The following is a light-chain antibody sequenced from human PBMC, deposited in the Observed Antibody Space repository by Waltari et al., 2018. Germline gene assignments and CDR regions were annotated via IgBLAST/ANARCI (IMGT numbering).Light chain of an antibody. V-gene: IGLV2-11*01. Sequence: QSALTQPRSVPGSPGQSVTILCPGTSSDVGGYNYVSWYQQHPGKAPKLMIYDDSKRPSGVPERFSGSKSGNTASLTISGLQAEDEADYYCCSYAGSYTLVFGGGTKVTVL. J-gene: IGLJ3*02. CDR2: DDS. CDR3: CSYAGSYTLV. CDR1: SSDVGGYNY.